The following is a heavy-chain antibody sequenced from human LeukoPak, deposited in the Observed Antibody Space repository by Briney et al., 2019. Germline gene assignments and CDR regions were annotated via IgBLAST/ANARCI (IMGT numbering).Heavy chain of an antibody. CDR1: GGSFGSHY. D-gene: IGHD3-22*01. J-gene: IGHJ4*02. Sequence: SETLSLTCAVYGGSFGSHYWNWIRQPPGKGLEWIGEINHSGSTNYNPSLKSRVTISVDTSKNQFSLKLSSVTAADTAVYYCALFRHYYDSSGYYYELDYWGQGTLVTVSS. CDR3: ALFRHYYDSSGYYYELDY. CDR2: INHSGST. V-gene: IGHV4-34*01.